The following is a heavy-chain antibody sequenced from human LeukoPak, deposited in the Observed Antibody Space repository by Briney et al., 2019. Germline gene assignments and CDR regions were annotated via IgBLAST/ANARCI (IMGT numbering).Heavy chain of an antibody. Sequence: RASVKVSCKASGGTFSSYAISWVRQAPGQGLEWMGGIIPIFGTANYAQKFQGRVTITADESTSTAYMGLSSLRSEDTAVYYCARDSPDYSVDYWGQGTLVTVSS. D-gene: IGHD5-12*01. CDR2: IIPIFGTA. CDR1: GGTFSSYA. V-gene: IGHV1-69*13. J-gene: IGHJ4*02. CDR3: ARDSPDYSVDY.